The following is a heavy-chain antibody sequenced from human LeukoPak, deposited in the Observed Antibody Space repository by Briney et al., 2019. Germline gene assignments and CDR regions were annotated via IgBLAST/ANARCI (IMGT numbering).Heavy chain of an antibody. D-gene: IGHD6-13*01. CDR2: INPNSGGT. Sequence: GASVKVSCRASGGTFSSYAISWVRQAPGQGLEWMGWINPNSGGTNYAQKFQGRVTMTRDTSISTAYMELSRLRSDDTAVYYCARDGSNWHYWGQGTLVTVSS. CDR1: GGTFSSYA. CDR3: ARDGSNWHY. V-gene: IGHV1-2*02. J-gene: IGHJ4*02.